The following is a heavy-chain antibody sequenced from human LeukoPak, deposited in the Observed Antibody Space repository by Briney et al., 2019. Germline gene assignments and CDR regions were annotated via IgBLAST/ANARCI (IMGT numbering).Heavy chain of an antibody. CDR3: AKDYYDKTYDY. Sequence: QAGVSLRLSCAASGFTFSSYWMSWVRQAPGQGLEWVANIKQDGSEKYYVDSVKGRFTISRDNSKNTLYLQMNSLRAEDTAVYYCAKDYYDKTYDYWGQGTLVTVSS. CDR2: IKQDGSEK. V-gene: IGHV3-7*03. J-gene: IGHJ4*02. CDR1: GFTFSSYW. D-gene: IGHD3-22*01.